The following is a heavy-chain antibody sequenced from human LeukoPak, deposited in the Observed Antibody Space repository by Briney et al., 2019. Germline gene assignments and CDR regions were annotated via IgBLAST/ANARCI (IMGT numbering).Heavy chain of an antibody. D-gene: IGHD3-3*01. CDR2: LSGSGAGT. CDR3: AKAELGVDTFFDY. Sequence: GGSLRLSCAASGFTFSGYALGWVRQAPGRGLEWVATLSGSGAGTYYSDSVQGRFTISRDNSERTLFLQMNSLRAEDTAFYYCAKAELGVDTFFDYWGQGTLVTVSS. V-gene: IGHV3-23*01. CDR1: GFTFSGYA. J-gene: IGHJ4*02.